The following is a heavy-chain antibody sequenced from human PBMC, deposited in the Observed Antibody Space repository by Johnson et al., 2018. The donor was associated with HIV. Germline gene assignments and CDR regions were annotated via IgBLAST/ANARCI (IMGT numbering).Heavy chain of an antibody. CDR3: TRVPRKGFRPDAFDI. CDR2: ISWNSGSI. D-gene: IGHD2-15*01. V-gene: IGHV3-9*01. J-gene: IGHJ3*02. CDR1: GFTFDDYA. Sequence: VHLVESGGGVVRPGRSLRLSCAASGFTFDDYAMHWVRQAPGKGLEWVSGISWNSGSIGYADSVKGRFTISRNDSKTIAYLQMRNLKTEDTAVYYCTRVPRKGFRPDAFDIWGQGTVVTVSS.